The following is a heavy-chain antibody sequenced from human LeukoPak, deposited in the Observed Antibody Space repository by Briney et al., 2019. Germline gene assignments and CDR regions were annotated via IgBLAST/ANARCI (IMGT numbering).Heavy chain of an antibody. J-gene: IGHJ4*02. CDR1: GGSISSYY. CDR3: AGHHPRNTVDF. D-gene: IGHD2/OR15-2a*01. V-gene: IGHV4-59*08. CDR2: ISDIGST. Sequence: SETLSLTCTVSGGSISSYYWSWIRQPPGKGLEWIAYISDIGSTNYNPSLKSRVTISLDTSKNNFSLKQSSVTAADKAVFYCAGHHPRNTVDFWGQGTLVTVSS.